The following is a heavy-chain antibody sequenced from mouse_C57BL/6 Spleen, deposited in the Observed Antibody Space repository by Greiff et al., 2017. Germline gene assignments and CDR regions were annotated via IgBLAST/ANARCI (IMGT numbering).Heavy chain of an antibody. Sequence: VQLKESGPELVKTGASVKISCKASGYAFSSSWMNWVKQRPGKGLEWIGRIYPGDGDTNYNGKFKGKDTLTADKSSSTAYMQLSSLTSEDSAVYFCARVGYYGSSDYWGQGTTLTVSS. D-gene: IGHD1-1*01. CDR1: GYAFSSSW. CDR3: ARVGYYGSSDY. J-gene: IGHJ2*01. CDR2: IYPGDGDT. V-gene: IGHV1-82*01.